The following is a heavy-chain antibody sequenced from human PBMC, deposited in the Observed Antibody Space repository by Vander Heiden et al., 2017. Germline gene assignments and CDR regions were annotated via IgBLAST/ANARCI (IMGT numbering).Heavy chain of an antibody. V-gene: IGHV3-48*03. J-gene: IGHJ4*02. CDR2: ISSRGSTI. CDR3: ARAPTGYCSGGSCPNDY. D-gene: IGHD2-15*01. CDR1: VFTVSSYE. Sequence: EVQLVESGGGLVQPGGSLRLSCAASVFTVSSYEMDWVPQAPGKGLEWVSYISSRGSTIYYADSVKGRFTISRDNAKNSLYLQMNSLRAEDTAVYYCARAPTGYCSGGSCPNDYWGQGTLVTVSS.